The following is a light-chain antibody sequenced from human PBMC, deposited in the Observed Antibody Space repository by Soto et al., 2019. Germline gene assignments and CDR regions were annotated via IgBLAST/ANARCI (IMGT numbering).Light chain of an antibody. Sequence: DFQITQSPSTLSASVGDSVTITCRASQNIRSRLAWFQQKPGKAPKLLIYDASSLESGVPHRFSGSGSGTEFTLTISSLQPDEFATYFCQQYDSYPWTFGQGTKVEIK. CDR2: DAS. V-gene: IGKV1-5*01. J-gene: IGKJ1*01. CDR3: QQYDSYPWT. CDR1: QNIRSR.